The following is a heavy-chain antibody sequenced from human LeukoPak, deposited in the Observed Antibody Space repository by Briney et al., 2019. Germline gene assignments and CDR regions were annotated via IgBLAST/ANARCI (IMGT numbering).Heavy chain of an antibody. CDR1: GFTFSSYS. CDR3: ATIRGSIQLWPN. Sequence: GGSLRLSCAASGFTFSSYSMNWVRQAPGKGLEWVSSISSSSSYIYYADSVKGRFTISRDNAKNSLFLQMNSLRAEDTAVFYCATIRGSIQLWPNWGQGTLVTVSS. V-gene: IGHV3-21*01. D-gene: IGHD5-18*01. J-gene: IGHJ4*02. CDR2: ISSSSSYI.